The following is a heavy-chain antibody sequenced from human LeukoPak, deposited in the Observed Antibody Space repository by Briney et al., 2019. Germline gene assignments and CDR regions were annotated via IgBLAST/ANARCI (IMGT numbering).Heavy chain of an antibody. V-gene: IGHV1-2*02. Sequence: GASVKVSCKASGYTFTGNYMHWVRQAPGQGLEWMGWINPNSGGTNYAQKFQGRVTMTRDTSISTAYMELSGLRSDDTAVYYCASGDIVVVPAAPRYYYYYMDVWGKGTTVTVSS. D-gene: IGHD2-2*01. CDR3: ASGDIVVVPAAPRYYYYYMDV. J-gene: IGHJ6*03. CDR1: GYTFTGNY. CDR2: INPNSGGT.